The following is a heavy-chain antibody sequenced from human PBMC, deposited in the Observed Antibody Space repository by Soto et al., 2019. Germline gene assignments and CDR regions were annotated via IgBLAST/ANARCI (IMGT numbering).Heavy chain of an antibody. D-gene: IGHD2-15*01. J-gene: IGHJ3*02. CDR3: ARGFDCSGGSCLERDDDAFDI. CDR1: GFTVSSNY. CDR2: IYSGGST. V-gene: IGHV3-53*04. Sequence: GGSLRLSCAASGFTVSSNYMSWVRQAPGKGLEWVSVIYSGGSTYYADSVKGRFTISRHNSKNTLYLQMNSLRDEDTAVYYCARGFDCSGGSCLERDDDAFDIWGQGTMVTVSS.